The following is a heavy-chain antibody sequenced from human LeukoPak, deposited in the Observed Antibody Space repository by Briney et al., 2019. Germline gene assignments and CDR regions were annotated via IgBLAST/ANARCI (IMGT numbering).Heavy chain of an antibody. V-gene: IGHV1-18*01. J-gene: IGHJ3*02. CDR1: GYTFTSYG. Sequence: ASVKVSCKASGYTFTSYGISWVRQAPGQGLEWMGWISAYNGNTNYAQKLQGRVTMTTDTSTSTAYMELRSLRSDDTAVYYCAGDIVVVPAAPIRDAFDIWGQGTMVTVSS. D-gene: IGHD2-2*01. CDR3: AGDIVVVPAAPIRDAFDI. CDR2: ISAYNGNT.